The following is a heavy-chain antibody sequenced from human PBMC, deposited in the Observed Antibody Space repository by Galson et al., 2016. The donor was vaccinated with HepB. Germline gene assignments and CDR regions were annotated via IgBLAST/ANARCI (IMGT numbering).Heavy chain of an antibody. V-gene: IGHV3-23*01. Sequence: SLRLSCAASGFSFSSYAMSWVRQAPGKGLEWVSAISGYGDNPHYADSVKGRFAISRDNSQNTLYLQMDSLRAEDTAVYYCVKDLYSDSPFWGQGTVVTVSS. CDR3: VKDLYSDSPF. CDR2: ISGYGDNP. J-gene: IGHJ4*02. CDR1: GFSFSSYA. D-gene: IGHD4-11*01.